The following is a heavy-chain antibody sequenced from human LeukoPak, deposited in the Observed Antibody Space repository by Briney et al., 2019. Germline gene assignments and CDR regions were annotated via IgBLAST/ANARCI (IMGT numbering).Heavy chain of an antibody. Sequence: SETLSLTCAVYGGSFSGYYWSWIRQPPGKGLEWIGEINHSGSTNYNPSLKSRVTISVDTSKNQFSLKLSSVTAADTAVYYCARHPRGYIWVRRYFDYWGQGTLVTVSS. J-gene: IGHJ4*02. CDR3: ARHPRGYIWVRRYFDY. V-gene: IGHV4-34*01. CDR1: GGSFSGYY. D-gene: IGHD5-18*01. CDR2: INHSGST.